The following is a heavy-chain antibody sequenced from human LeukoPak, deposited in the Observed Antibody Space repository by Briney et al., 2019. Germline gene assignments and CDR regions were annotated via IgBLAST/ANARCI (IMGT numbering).Heavy chain of an antibody. Sequence: GSLRLSCAASGFSFSDAWMSWVRQAPGKGLEWVSHISSSSSTMYYADSVKGRFTISRDNAKNSLYLQMNSLRVEDTAVYYCARARGSYSFDYWGQGTLVTVSS. CDR2: ISSSSSTM. V-gene: IGHV3-11*01. J-gene: IGHJ4*02. CDR1: GFSFSDAW. D-gene: IGHD1-26*01. CDR3: ARARGSYSFDY.